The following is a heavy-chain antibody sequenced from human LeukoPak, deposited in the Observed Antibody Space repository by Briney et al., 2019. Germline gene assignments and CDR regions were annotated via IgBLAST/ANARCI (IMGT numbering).Heavy chain of an antibody. Sequence: GESLKISCKHSEYSFPNYCIGWVRQMPGKGLEWMGIIYPDGSDTRYSPSFQGQVTISADKSISTAYLQWNSLKASDTAMYYCAIGRGGQQLGDYWGQGTLVTVSS. V-gene: IGHV5-51*01. J-gene: IGHJ4*02. D-gene: IGHD6-13*01. CDR1: EYSFPNYC. CDR2: IYPDGSDT. CDR3: AIGRGGQQLGDY.